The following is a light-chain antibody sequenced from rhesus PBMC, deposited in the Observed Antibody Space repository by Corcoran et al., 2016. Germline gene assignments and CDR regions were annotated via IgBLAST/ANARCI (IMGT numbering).Light chain of an antibody. CDR1: QSLLHSNGTTY. V-gene: IGKV2S2*01. Sequence: DIVMTQTPLSLPVTPGEPASISCRSSQSLLHSNGTTYLDWYLQKPGQSPWLLTYKVTNRGSGVPDRVRGSGAGTDFTLKISRVEPEDVGAYYCMQSTEDPWTFGQGTKVDIK. J-gene: IGKJ1*01. CDR3: MQSTEDPWT. CDR2: KVT.